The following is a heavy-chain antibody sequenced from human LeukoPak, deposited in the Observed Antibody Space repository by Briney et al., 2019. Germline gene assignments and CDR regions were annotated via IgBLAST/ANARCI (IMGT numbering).Heavy chain of an antibody. Sequence: GGSLRLSCAASGFNFNNYWMSWLRQAPGKGLEWVANIKDDGSEEYYVDSVTGRFTISRDNSKDTLFLQMHSLRPGDTAVYYCVREDTPATANYWGQGTLVTISS. D-gene: IGHD2-21*02. CDR2: IKDDGSEE. CDR3: VREDTPATANY. V-gene: IGHV3-7*03. J-gene: IGHJ4*02. CDR1: GFNFNNYW.